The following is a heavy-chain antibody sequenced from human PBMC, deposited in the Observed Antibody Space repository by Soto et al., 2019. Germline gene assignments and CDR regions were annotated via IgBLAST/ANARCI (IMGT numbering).Heavy chain of an antibody. V-gene: IGHV3-43*01. J-gene: IGHJ2*01. CDR1: GFTFDDYT. Sequence: GGSLRLSCAASGFTFDDYTMHWVRQAPGKGLEWVSLISWDGGSTYYADSVKGRFTISRDNSKNTLYLQMNSLRAEDTAVYYCAKEWGDYWYFDLWGRGTLVTVSS. CDR2: ISWDGGST. CDR3: AKEWGDYWYFDL. D-gene: IGHD1-26*01.